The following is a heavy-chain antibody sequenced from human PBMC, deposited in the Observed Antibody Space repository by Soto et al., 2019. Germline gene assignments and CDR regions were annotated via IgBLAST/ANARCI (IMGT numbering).Heavy chain of an antibody. V-gene: IGHV1-3*01. CDR1: GYIFTSYA. J-gene: IGHJ6*02. D-gene: IGHD6-25*01. CDR2: INAGNGKT. Sequence: ASVKVSCKASGYIFTSYAMHWVRQAPGQRLEWMGWINAGNGKTKYSQKFQGRVTITRDTSASTAYMELSSLRSEDTAVYHCAKVASGSEGYYYHGMDVWGQGTTVTVSS. CDR3: AKVASGSEGYYYHGMDV.